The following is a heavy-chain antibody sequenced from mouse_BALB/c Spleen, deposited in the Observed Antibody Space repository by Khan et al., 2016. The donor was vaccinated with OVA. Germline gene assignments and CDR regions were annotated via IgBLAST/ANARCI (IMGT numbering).Heavy chain of an antibody. D-gene: IGHD1-1*01. CDR3: ARSRYYGSSYFDY. CDR1: GYTFSGYW. V-gene: IGHV1-9*01. Sequence: QVQLQQSGAELMKPGASVKISCKATGYTFSGYWIEWVKQRPGHGLEWMGEILPGSGSTKYNEKFKGKATLTVDTSSNTAYMQLSSLTSEDSAVYYCARSRYYGSSYFDYWGQGTTLTVSS. J-gene: IGHJ2*01. CDR2: ILPGSGST.